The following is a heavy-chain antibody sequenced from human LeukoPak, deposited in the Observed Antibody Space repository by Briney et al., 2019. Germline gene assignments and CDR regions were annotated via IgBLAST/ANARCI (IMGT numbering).Heavy chain of an antibody. CDR2: TDTSGRYV. J-gene: IGHJ3*02. D-gene: IGHD3-10*01. CDR3: ARGRSITLLRGVAMSDGFDI. V-gene: IGHV3-21*06. CDR1: GFTFSSYN. Sequence: GGSLRLSCAASGFTFSSYNMHWVRQAPGKGLEWVSFTDTSGRYVYYGDSVKGRFTISRDNAKNLLFLQMNGLRAEDTALYYCARGRSITLLRGVAMSDGFDIWGQGAMVAVSS.